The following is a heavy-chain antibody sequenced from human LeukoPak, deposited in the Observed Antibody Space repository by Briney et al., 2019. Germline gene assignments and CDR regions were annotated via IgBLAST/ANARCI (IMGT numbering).Heavy chain of an antibody. V-gene: IGHV3-13*01. J-gene: IGHJ4*02. CDR3: VRLSPYDSSGYYYDY. D-gene: IGHD3-22*01. CDR2: IGTTGDT. Sequence: GGSLRLSCAASGFTFTNYGMHWVRQAIGKGLEWVSGIGTTGDTYYPGSVKGRFTISRENAKNSMYLQMNSLRAGDTAVYYCVRLSPYDSSGYYYDYWGQGTLVTVSS. CDR1: GFTFTNYG.